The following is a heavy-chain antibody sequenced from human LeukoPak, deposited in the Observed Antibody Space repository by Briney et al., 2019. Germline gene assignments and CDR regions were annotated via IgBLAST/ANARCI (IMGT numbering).Heavy chain of an antibody. CDR3: AKEKRNLRGARDAFDI. D-gene: IGHD1-26*01. V-gene: IGHV3-53*01. Sequence: GGSLRLSCAASGFTISSSFMTWVRQAPGKGLEWVSVTYSDGTTCYADSVKGRFTISRDNSKNTLDLQMNSLRADDTATYYCAKEKRNLRGARDAFDIWGQGTLVTVSA. CDR1: GFTISSSF. J-gene: IGHJ3*02. CDR2: TYSDGTT.